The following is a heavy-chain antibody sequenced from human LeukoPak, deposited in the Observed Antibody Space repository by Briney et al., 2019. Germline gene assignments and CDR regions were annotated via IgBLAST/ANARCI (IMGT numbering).Heavy chain of an antibody. CDR1: GYSFTSYW. CDR2: IYPGDSDT. J-gene: IGHJ4*02. D-gene: IGHD3-9*01. Sequence: GESLKISCKGSGYSFTSYWIGWVGQLPGKGLEWMGIIYPGDSDTRYSPSFQGQVTISADKSISTAYLQWSSLKASDTAMYYCARHGGYDILTGYPFDYWGQGTLVTVSS. CDR3: ARHGGYDILTGYPFDY. V-gene: IGHV5-51*01.